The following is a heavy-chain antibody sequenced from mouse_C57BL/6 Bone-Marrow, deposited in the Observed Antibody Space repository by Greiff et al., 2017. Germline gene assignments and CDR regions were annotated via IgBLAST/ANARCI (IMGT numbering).Heavy chain of an antibody. V-gene: IGHV2-2*01. CDR1: GFSLTSYG. Sequence: VKLMESGPGLVQPSQSLSITCTVSGFSLTSYGVHWVRQSPGKGLEWLGVIWSGGSTDYNAAFISRLSISKDNSKSQVFFKMNSLQADDTAIYYCARYYDGRFDYWGQGTTLTVSS. D-gene: IGHD1-1*01. J-gene: IGHJ2*01. CDR2: IWSGGST. CDR3: ARYYDGRFDY.